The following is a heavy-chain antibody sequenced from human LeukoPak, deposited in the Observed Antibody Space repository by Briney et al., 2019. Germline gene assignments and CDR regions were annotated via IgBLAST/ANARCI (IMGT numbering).Heavy chain of an antibody. CDR2: IYSSGST. CDR3: ARQKCTSSSCLTKNAFDI. J-gene: IGHJ3*02. V-gene: IGHV4-59*08. CDR1: GGSIISNY. D-gene: IGHD2-2*01. Sequence: PSETLSLTCTVSGGSIISNYWGWIRQPPGKGLEWIGYIYSSGSTAYNPSLKSRVTISVDTSKNQFSLDLSSVTAADTAVYYCARQKCTSSSCLTKNAFDIWGQGTMVTVSS.